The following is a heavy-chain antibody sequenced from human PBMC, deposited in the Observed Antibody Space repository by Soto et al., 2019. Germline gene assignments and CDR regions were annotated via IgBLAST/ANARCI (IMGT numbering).Heavy chain of an antibody. D-gene: IGHD3-9*01. Sequence: SETLSLTCTVSGGSISSSSYYWGWIRQPPGKGLEWVGSIYYSGSTYSNPSLKSRVTISVDTSKNQFSLKLSYVTAADTAVYYCARRMNGYLGYYFDYWGQGTLVTVSS. CDR2: IYYSGST. J-gene: IGHJ4*02. CDR1: GGSISSSSYY. CDR3: ARRMNGYLGYYFDY. V-gene: IGHV4-39*01.